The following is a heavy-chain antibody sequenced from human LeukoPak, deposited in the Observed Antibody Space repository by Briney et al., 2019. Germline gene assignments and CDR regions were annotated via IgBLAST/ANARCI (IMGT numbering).Heavy chain of an antibody. CDR3: ARDRLVGATRVGTFDI. J-gene: IGHJ3*02. CDR1: GFIFSNYG. Sequence: GGSLRLSCAASGFIFSNYGMHWVRQAPGKGLEWVAVISFDGRSKYYADSVKGRFTISRDNSKNSLYLQMSSLRAEDTAVYYCARDRLVGATRVGTFDIWGQGTMVTVSS. CDR2: ISFDGRSK. V-gene: IGHV3-30*03. D-gene: IGHD1-26*01.